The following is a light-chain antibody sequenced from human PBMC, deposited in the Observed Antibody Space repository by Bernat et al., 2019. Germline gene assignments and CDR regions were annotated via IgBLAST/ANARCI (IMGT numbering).Light chain of an antibody. CDR1: SNNVGNQG. CDR3: SAWDSGRNGWV. Sequence: QAGLTQPPSVSKGLRQTATLTCTGNSNNVGNQGAAWLQQHQGHPPKLLSYRNNNRPSGISERFSASRSGNTASLTITGLQPEDEADYYCSAWDSGRNGWVFGGGTKLTVL. J-gene: IGLJ3*02. V-gene: IGLV10-54*04. CDR2: RNN.